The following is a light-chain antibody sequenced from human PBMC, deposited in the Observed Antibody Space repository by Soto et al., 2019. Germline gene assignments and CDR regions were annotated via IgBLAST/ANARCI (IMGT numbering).Light chain of an antibody. V-gene: IGKV3-11*01. CDR3: HQRQSWPRT. Sequence: ELVLTQSPATLSSLPGDRATLSCRSSKAVNTRFAWYQHRPGQAPRLLIYLASNSAAGVPARFSGSGSGTDFTLTIVDVEPEDFAVYYCHQRQSWPRTFGQGT. CDR1: KAVNTR. J-gene: IGKJ1*01. CDR2: LAS.